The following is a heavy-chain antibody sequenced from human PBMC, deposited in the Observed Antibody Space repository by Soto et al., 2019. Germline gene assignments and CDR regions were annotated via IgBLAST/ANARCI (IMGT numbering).Heavy chain of an antibody. D-gene: IGHD2-2*01. J-gene: IGHJ4*02. CDR2: ISYDGSNK. CDR3: ARDDMDVVVTAAQTFDY. V-gene: IGHV3-30-3*01. Sequence: GGSLRLSCAASGFTFSSYAMHWVRQAPGKGLEWVAVISYDGSNKYYADSVKGRFTISRDNSKNTLYLQMNSLGAEDTAVYYCARDDMDVVVTAAQTFDYWGQGTLVTVSS. CDR1: GFTFSSYA.